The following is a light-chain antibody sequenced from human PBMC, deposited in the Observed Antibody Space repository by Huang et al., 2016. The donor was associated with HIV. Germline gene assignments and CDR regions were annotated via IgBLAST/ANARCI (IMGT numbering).Light chain of an antibody. CDR3: QQYNNWPGT. CDR2: GAS. V-gene: IGKV3-15*01. CDR1: QSVSSN. Sequence: EIVMTQSPATLSVSPGERATLSCRASQSVSSNLAWYQQKPGQAPSLLIYGASTRATGIQARFSGSGSGTEFTLTISSLQSEDFAVYYCQQYNNWPGTFGQGTKVEIK. J-gene: IGKJ1*01.